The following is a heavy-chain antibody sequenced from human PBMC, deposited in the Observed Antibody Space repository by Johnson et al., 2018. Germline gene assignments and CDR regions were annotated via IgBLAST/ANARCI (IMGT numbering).Heavy chain of an antibody. Sequence: VQLVETGGGVVQPGRSLGLSCAVSGFTVSSYGMHWVRQAPGKGLEWVAVMSYDGSNKYYADSVKGRFTISRDNSKNTLYVQMNSLRAEDTAGYYCARDGVSWDYYGMDVWGQGTTVTVSS. CDR3: ARDGVSWDYYGMDV. D-gene: IGHD1-26*01. J-gene: IGHJ6*02. CDR2: MSYDGSNK. V-gene: IGHV3-30*03. CDR1: GFTVSSYG.